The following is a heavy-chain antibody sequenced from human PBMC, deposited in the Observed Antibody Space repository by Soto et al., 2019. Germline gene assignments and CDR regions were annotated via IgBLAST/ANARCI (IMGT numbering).Heavy chain of an antibody. D-gene: IGHD6-13*01. J-gene: IGHJ4*02. CDR1: GFTFSDFY. Sequence: QVQLVESGGGLVKPGGSLRLSCAASGFTFSDFYMSWIRQAPGKGLEWLSYISSSSSYTNYADSVKGRFTISRDNAQNSLYLQMSSLRAEDTAVYYCARVPSLYSSTWYYFDYWGQGTLVTVSS. CDR2: ISSSSSYT. CDR3: ARVPSLYSSTWYYFDY. V-gene: IGHV3-11*06.